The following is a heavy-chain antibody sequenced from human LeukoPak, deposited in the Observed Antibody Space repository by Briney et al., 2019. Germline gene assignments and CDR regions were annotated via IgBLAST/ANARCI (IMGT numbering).Heavy chain of an antibody. CDR1: GFTFSNAW. CDR2: IKSKTDGGTT. Sequence: GGSLRLSCTASGFTFSNAWMNWVRQAPGKGLEWVGRIKSKTDGGTTDYAAPVKGRFTISRDDSKNTLYLQMNSLKTEDTAVYYCTTDPAYLDYFDYWGQGTLVTVSS. V-gene: IGHV3-15*07. CDR3: TTDPAYLDYFDY. J-gene: IGHJ4*02.